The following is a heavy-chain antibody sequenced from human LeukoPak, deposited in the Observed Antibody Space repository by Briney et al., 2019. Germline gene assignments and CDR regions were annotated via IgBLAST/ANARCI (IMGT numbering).Heavy chain of an antibody. Sequence: SETLSLTCTVSGGSISRSYRSWMRQPAGKGPEWIGRIYGSGTITYNPSLESRVTMSVDTSKNQFSLKLASVTAADTAIYYCAKGAGGFSYYNWFDPWGQGTLVTVSS. J-gene: IGHJ5*02. CDR1: GGSISRSY. D-gene: IGHD5-18*01. CDR2: IYGSGTI. CDR3: AKGAGGFSYYNWFDP. V-gene: IGHV4-4*07.